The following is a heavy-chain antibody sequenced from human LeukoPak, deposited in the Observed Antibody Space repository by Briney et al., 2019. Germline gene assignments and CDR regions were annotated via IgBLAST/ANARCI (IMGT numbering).Heavy chain of an antibody. Sequence: GGSLRLSCAASGFTFSSYWMTWDRQAPGKGLEWVANIKHDGSEEDYVGSVKGRFTMSRDNAKMSLYLQMNSLRVEDSAVYYCVRGPVQAIYYYYYMDVWGNGTAVTVSS. CDR1: GFTFSSYW. CDR3: VRGPVQAIYYYYYMDV. J-gene: IGHJ6*03. CDR2: IKHDGSEE. V-gene: IGHV3-7*01.